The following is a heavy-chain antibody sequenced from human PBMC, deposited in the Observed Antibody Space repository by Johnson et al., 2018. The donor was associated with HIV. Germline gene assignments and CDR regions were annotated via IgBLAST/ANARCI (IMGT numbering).Heavy chain of an antibody. V-gene: IGHV3-NL1*01. Sequence: QVQLVESGGGVVQPGGSLRLSCAASGFSFSSYGMHWVRQAPGKGLEWVSAIGTAGDTYYPGSVKGRFTISRENAKNTLYLQMNSLRAEDTAVYYCAKDSAAGVIWGQGTMVTVSS. CDR3: AKDSAAGVI. J-gene: IGHJ3*01. CDR1: GFSFSSYG. D-gene: IGHD6-13*01. CDR2: IGTAGDT.